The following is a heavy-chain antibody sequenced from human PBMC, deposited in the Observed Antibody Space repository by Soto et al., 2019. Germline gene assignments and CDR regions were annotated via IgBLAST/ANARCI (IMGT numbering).Heavy chain of an antibody. Sequence: QVHLVQSGPEVKKPGASVKVSCKASGYTFTSYAISWVRQAPGQGLEWVGGISAYKGNTNSAKKLQGRVTMTTDTSASTAYMELRSLTSDDTAVYYCARETPATGTPAYWGQGTLVTVSS. V-gene: IGHV1-18*04. D-gene: IGHD1-1*01. CDR2: ISAYKGNT. J-gene: IGHJ4*02. CDR3: ARETPATGTPAY. CDR1: GYTFTSYA.